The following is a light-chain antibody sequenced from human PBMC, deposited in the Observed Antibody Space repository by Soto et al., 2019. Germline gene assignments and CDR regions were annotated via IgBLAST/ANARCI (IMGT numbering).Light chain of an antibody. CDR2: DVS. V-gene: IGKV3-11*01. CDR3: QQRSSWPRMYT. CDR1: QSDGNY. J-gene: IGKJ2*01. Sequence: IVLTQSPATLSLSPGERATLSCRASQSDGNYIAWYQQKPGQPPRLLLYDVSNRATGVPARFSGSGSGTDFPLTISSLEPEDFGVYHCQQRSSWPRMYTFGQGTKLEI.